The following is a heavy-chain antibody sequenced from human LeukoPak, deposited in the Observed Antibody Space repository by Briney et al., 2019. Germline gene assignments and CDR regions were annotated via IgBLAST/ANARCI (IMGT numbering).Heavy chain of an antibody. Sequence: ASVKVSCKASGYTFTNYDINWVRQATGQGLEWMGWMDPNSGNTAYAQNFQGRVTITRNTSISTAYMELSSLRSGDTAVYYCATGLWFGKYLDVWGKGTTVTISS. D-gene: IGHD3-10*01. V-gene: IGHV1-8*03. J-gene: IGHJ6*04. CDR1: GYTFTNYD. CDR3: ATGLWFGKYLDV. CDR2: MDPNSGNT.